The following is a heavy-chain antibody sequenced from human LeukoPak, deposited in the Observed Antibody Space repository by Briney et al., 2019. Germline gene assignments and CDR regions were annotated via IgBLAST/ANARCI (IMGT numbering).Heavy chain of an antibody. CDR3: ARSSLAVAGSVFDY. J-gene: IGHJ4*02. CDR2: ISTYNGNT. Sequence: ASVKVSCKTSGYTFTKYAISWVRQAPGQGLEWMGWISTYNGNTHYAQKLQGRVTMTTDTSTSTAYMELRSLRSDDTAVYYCARSSLAVAGSVFDYWGQGTLVTVSS. D-gene: IGHD6-19*01. V-gene: IGHV1-18*01. CDR1: GYTFTKYA.